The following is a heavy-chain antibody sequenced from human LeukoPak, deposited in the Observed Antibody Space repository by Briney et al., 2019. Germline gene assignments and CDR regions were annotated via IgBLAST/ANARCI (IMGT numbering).Heavy chain of an antibody. CDR3: AKEREYYDSSGYSGFDY. V-gene: IGHV3-23*01. Sequence: GGSLRLSCAASGFTFSSYAMNWVRQAPGKGLECVSSISGSGGRTYYADSVKGRFTISRDNSKNTLFLQMNSQRAEDTAVYYCAKEREYYDSSGYSGFDYWGQGTLVTVSS. CDR2: ISGSGGRT. D-gene: IGHD3-22*01. J-gene: IGHJ4*02. CDR1: GFTFSSYA.